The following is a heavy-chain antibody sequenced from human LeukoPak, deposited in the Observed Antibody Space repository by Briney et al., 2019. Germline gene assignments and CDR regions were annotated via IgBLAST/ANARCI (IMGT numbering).Heavy chain of an antibody. D-gene: IGHD2-15*01. J-gene: IGHJ4*02. Sequence: SETLSLTCTVSGGSISTYFWSWIRQPPGKRLEWIGYVYYSGSTNYNPSLKSRVTISVDTSKNQFSLKLTSVTAADTAVYYCARDPVAMYGYFDYWGQGTLVTVSS. CDR3: ARDPVAMYGYFDY. CDR1: GGSISTYF. V-gene: IGHV4-59*01. CDR2: VYYSGST.